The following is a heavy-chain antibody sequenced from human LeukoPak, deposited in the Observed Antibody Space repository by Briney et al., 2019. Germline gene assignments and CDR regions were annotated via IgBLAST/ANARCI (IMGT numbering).Heavy chain of an antibody. Sequence: SVKVSCKASGGTFSSYAISWVRQAPGQGLEWMGGIIPIFGTANYAQKFQGRVTITADKSTSTAYMELSSLRSEDTAVYYCARDRTSESSGSPLGYMDVWGKGTTVTISS. J-gene: IGHJ6*03. V-gene: IGHV1-69*06. CDR3: ARDRTSESSGSPLGYMDV. CDR2: IIPIFGTA. CDR1: GGTFSSYA. D-gene: IGHD3-10*01.